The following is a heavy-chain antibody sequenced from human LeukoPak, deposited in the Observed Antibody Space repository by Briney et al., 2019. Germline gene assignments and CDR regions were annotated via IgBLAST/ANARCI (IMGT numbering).Heavy chain of an antibody. V-gene: IGHV4-39*01. Sequence: SETLSLTCTVSGRSISSSSYYWARIRQPPGKVLEWIGSIYYSGSTYYNPSLKSRVTISVDTSKNQFSLKLSSVTAADTAVYCCVPGSYFYNWFDPWGQGTLVTVSS. D-gene: IGHD3-10*01. J-gene: IGHJ5*02. CDR3: VPGSYFYNWFDP. CDR1: GRSISSSSYY. CDR2: IYYSGST.